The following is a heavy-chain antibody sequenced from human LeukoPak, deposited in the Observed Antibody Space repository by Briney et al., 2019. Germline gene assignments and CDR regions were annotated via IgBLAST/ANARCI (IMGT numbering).Heavy chain of an antibody. J-gene: IGHJ3*02. CDR2: ISGTSSII. V-gene: IGHV3-48*02. D-gene: IGHD5-24*01. Sequence: GGSLRLSCAASGFTFSSYSMNWVRQAPGEGLGWISYISGTSSIIYYTPSVKGRFTISRDNGKSSLYLQMNSLRDDDTAVYFCARGTWDGDRTFDIWGQGAMVTVSS. CDR1: GFTFSSYS. CDR3: ARGTWDGDRTFDI.